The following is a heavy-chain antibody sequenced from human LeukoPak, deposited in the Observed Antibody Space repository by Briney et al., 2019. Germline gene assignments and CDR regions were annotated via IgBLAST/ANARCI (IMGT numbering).Heavy chain of an antibody. CDR3: ARDQEGFDY. Sequence: WIGMIYPRDGSTSYAQKFQGRVTVTRDTSTSTVHMELSGLRSEDTAVYYCARDQEGFDYWGQGTLVTVSS. CDR2: IYPRDGST. V-gene: IGHV1-46*01. J-gene: IGHJ4*02.